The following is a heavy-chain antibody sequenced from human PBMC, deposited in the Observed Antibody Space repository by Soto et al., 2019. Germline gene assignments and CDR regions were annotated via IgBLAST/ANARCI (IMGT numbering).Heavy chain of an antibody. J-gene: IGHJ4*02. CDR2: IYSGGST. CDR1: GFTVSSNY. CDR3: RTGYYSAEGVLPGTDY. Sequence: GGSLRLSCAASGFTVSSNYMSWVRQAPGKGLEWVSVIYSGGSTYYADSVKGRFTISRDNSKNTLYLQMNSLRAEDTAVYYCRTGYYSAEGVLPGTDYWGQGTLVTVSS. V-gene: IGHV3-66*01. D-gene: IGHD3-9*01.